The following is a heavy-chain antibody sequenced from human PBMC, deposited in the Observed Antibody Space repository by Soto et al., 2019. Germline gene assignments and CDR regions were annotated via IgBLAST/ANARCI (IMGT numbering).Heavy chain of an antibody. CDR1: GFSFSTYP. CDR3: VRKRSPDPTNYDHFDS. D-gene: IGHD3-3*01. V-gene: IGHV3-23*01. CDR2: ISANGRGT. Sequence: GGSLRLSCATSGFSFSTYPMSWVRQAPGKGLEWVTAISANGRGTSYADSVKGRFTILRDNSKNTLFLQMNSLRADDTAVYFFVRKRSPDPTNYDHFDSWGQGTLVTVSS. J-gene: IGHJ4*02.